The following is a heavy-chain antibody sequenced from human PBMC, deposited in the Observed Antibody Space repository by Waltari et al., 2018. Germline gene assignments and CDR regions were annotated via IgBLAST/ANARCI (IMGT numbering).Heavy chain of an antibody. D-gene: IGHD1-26*01. CDR3: ARGTIVQPPDY. CDR2: TWYDGNDE. CDR1: GFRFRSYG. V-gene: IGHV3-33*01. Sequence: QVQLVESGGGAVQPGRSMRLSCAASGFRFRSYGMHWVRQAAGKGLEWVAVTWYDGNDEYYAESVRGRFTISRDNSKSMLFLQMNSLRVEDTALYYCARGTIVQPPDYWGQGTLVTVSS. J-gene: IGHJ4*02.